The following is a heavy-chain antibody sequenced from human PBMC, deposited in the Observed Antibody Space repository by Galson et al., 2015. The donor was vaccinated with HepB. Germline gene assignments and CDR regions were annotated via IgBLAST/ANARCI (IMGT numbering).Heavy chain of an antibody. J-gene: IGHJ3*02. CDR1: GYTFTSYY. V-gene: IGHV1-46*04. CDR2: INPSGGST. CDR3: ARDRGTLWFGELSAFDI. D-gene: IGHD3-10*01. Sequence: VKVSCKASGYTFTSYYMHWVRQAPGQGLEWMGIINPSGGSTSYAQKLQGRVTMTRDTSTSTVYMELSSLRSEDTAVYYCARDRGTLWFGELSAFDIWGQGTMVTVSS.